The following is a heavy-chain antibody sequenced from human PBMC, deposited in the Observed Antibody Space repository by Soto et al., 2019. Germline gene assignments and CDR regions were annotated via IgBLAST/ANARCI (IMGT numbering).Heavy chain of an antibody. J-gene: IGHJ6*02. CDR1: GGSIISYY. Sequence: SETLSLTCTVSGGSIISYYCILIRHPPGKGLEWIVYIYYSGSTNYNPSLKSRVTISVDTSKNQFSLKLSSVTAADTAVYYCARESRKKYYYGMDVWGQGTTVTVSS. V-gene: IGHV4-59*01. CDR3: ARESRKKYYYGMDV. CDR2: IYYSGST.